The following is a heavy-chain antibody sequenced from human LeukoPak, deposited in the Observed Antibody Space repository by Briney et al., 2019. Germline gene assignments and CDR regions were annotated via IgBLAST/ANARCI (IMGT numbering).Heavy chain of an antibody. CDR1: GFTFSRYW. V-gene: IGHV3-74*01. CDR3: ARDLINYEFWSGLFDY. J-gene: IGHJ4*02. CDR2: INSDGYST. Sequence: PGGSLRLSCAASGFTFSRYWMHWVRQAPGKGLVWVSRINSDGYSTTYADSVKGRFTISRDNAKNTLYLQMNSLRAEDTAVSYCARDLINYEFWSGLFDYWGQGTLVTVSS. D-gene: IGHD3-3*01.